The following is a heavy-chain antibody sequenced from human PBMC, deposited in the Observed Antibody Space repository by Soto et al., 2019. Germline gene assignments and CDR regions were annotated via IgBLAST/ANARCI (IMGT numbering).Heavy chain of an antibody. D-gene: IGHD3-3*01. CDR2: IWYDGSNK. V-gene: IGHV3-33*01. CDR1: GFTFSSYG. CDR3: ARDVRFLELSPETNGMDV. J-gene: IGHJ6*02. Sequence: GGSLRLSCAASGFTFSSYGMHWVRQAPGKGLEWVAVIWYDGSNKYYADSVKGRFTISRDNSKNTLYLQMNSLRAEDTAVYYCARDVRFLELSPETNGMDVWGQGTTVTVSS.